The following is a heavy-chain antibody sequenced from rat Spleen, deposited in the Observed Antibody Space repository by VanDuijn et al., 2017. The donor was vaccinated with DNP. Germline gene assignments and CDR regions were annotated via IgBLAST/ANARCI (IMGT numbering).Heavy chain of an antibody. J-gene: IGHJ2*01. CDR2: ITGRGGGI. Sequence: EVQLVESGGDLVQPGRSLKVSCVASGFTFNNYWMAWIRQVPGKGLEWVASITGRGGGIYYPDSVKGRFTISRDNAKSTLYLQMNSLRSEDMATYYCARHVLPLRVWDYWGQGVMVTVSS. D-gene: IGHD1-4*01. V-gene: IGHV5-31*01. CDR3: ARHVLPLRVWDY. CDR1: GFTFNNYW.